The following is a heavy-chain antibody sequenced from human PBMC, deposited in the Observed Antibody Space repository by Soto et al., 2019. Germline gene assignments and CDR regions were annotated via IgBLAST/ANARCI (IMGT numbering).Heavy chain of an antibody. CDR3: ARRYCSGGYCYFDY. CDR2: ISYDGSDK. D-gene: IGHD2-15*01. Sequence: QVQLVESGGGVVQPGRSLRLSCAASGFTLSSYAMHWVRQAPGKGLGWVAVISYDGSDKYYADSVKGRFTISRDNSKNTPFLQMNTLRPEDTAVYYCARRYCSGGYCYFDYWGQGTLVTVSS. J-gene: IGHJ4*02. CDR1: GFTLSSYA. V-gene: IGHV3-30-3*01.